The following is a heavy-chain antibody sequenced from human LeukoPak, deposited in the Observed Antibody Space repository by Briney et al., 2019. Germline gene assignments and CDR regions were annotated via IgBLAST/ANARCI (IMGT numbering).Heavy chain of an antibody. D-gene: IGHD3-10*01. V-gene: IGHV4-31*03. CDR2: IYYSGST. Sequence: SQTLSLTCTVSGGSISSGGYYWSWIRQHPGKGLEWIGYIYYSGSTYYNPSLKSRVTISVDTSKNQFSLKLSSVTAADTAVYYCARGKSLLWSVPFDPWGQGTLVTVSS. CDR1: GGSISSGGYY. CDR3: ARGKSLLWSVPFDP. J-gene: IGHJ5*02.